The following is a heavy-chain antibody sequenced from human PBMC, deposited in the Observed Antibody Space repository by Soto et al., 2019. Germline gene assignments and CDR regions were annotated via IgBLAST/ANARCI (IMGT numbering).Heavy chain of an antibody. J-gene: IGHJ4*02. Sequence: GGSLRLSCAASGFIVSDNYITWVRQSPTKGLEWVSVIYDRGDAFYADSVKGRFTTSRQPSKNTVDLQMNSLRPEDTAVYYCTRGARGTIVGGTGHYYDLWGQGRPVTVSS. D-gene: IGHD2-21*01. V-gene: IGHV3-53*04. CDR3: TRGARGTIVGGTGHYYDL. CDR2: IYDRGDA. CDR1: GFIVSDNY.